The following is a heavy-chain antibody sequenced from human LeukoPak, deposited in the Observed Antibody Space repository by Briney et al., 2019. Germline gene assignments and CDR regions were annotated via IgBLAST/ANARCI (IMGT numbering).Heavy chain of an antibody. D-gene: IGHD3-3*01. CDR1: GITFSNYW. J-gene: IGHJ6*02. CDR2: IYSGGST. CDR3: ARVPYYDFWSGSPAGMDV. Sequence: PGGSLRPSCAASGITFSNYWMHWVRQAPGKGLEWVSVIYSGGSTYYADSVKGRFTISRDNSKNTLYLQMNSLRAEDTAVYYCARVPYYDFWSGSPAGMDVWGQGTTVTVSS. V-gene: IGHV3-66*01.